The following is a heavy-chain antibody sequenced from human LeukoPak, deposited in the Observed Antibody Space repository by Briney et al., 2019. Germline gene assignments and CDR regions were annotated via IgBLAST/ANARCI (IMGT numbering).Heavy chain of an antibody. CDR2: MKPKNGGA. J-gene: IGHJ5*02. CDR1: GYAFTGFY. V-gene: IGHV1-2*06. D-gene: IGHD2-2*01. Sequence: EASVKVSCKTSGYAFTGFYIHWVRQAPGQGPEWMGRMKPKNGGANYSQRFQGRVTMTRDTSMNTAYMGLSGLESDDTAIYYCARGGRDTSPYNWFDPWGQGTLVTVSS. CDR3: ARGGRDTSPYNWFDP.